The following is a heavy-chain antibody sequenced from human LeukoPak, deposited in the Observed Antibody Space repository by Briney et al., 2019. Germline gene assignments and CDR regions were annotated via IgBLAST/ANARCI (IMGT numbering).Heavy chain of an antibody. CDR2: LHNGVHT. CDR1: GDSISSYF. V-gene: IGHV4-59*01. Sequence: MSSETLSLTCTVPGDSISSYFWSWIRQPPGKGLEWIGYLHNGVHTNYNPSLKSRAAISGDTSKNQVSLKLTSVTAADTAVYYCAATIKRDYGDTNLDYWGQGTLVTVSS. CDR3: AATIKRDYGDTNLDY. D-gene: IGHD4/OR15-4a*01. J-gene: IGHJ4*02.